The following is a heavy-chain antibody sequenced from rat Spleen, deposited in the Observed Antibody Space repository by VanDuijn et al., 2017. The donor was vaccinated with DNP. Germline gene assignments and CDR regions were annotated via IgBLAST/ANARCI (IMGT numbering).Heavy chain of an antibody. CDR1: GFNLNDYW. V-gene: IGHV4-2*01. D-gene: IGHD1-11*01. CDR2: INKDSSRV. CDR3: VRLGWHGWFAY. J-gene: IGHJ3*01. Sequence: EVKLVESGGGLVQPGSSLQLSCAASGFNLNDYWMGWVRQAPGKGLEWIGEINKDSSRVKYTPSLKDKFTISRDNAQNTLYLQMTKVGSEDTAIYYCVRLGWHGWFAYWGQGTLVTVSS.